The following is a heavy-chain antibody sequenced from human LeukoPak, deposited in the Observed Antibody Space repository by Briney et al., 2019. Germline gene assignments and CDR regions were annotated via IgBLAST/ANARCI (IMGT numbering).Heavy chain of an antibody. CDR1: GGSLNRYY. D-gene: IGHD2-8*01. Sequence: SESLSLTCTVSGGSLNRYYWSWIRQPPGKGLEYIGYIYYDGETNYDTSLKSRVTMSIDTSRKQFSLALSPVPAADTALYYCERGDNGPFDALFIWGKGRVVSV. J-gene: IGHJ3*02. CDR3: ERGDNGPFDALFI. CDR2: IYYDGET. V-gene: IGHV4-59*01.